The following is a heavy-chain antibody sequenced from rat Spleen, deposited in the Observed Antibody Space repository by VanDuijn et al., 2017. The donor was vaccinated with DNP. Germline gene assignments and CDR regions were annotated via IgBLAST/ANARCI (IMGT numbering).Heavy chain of an antibody. D-gene: IGHD1-7*01. CDR2: ISYSGST. V-gene: IGHV3-1*01. J-gene: IGHJ2*01. CDR3: ARWTRYFDS. Sequence: EVQLQESGSGLVKPSQSLSLTCSVTGYSIPSNFWGWIRKFPGNKMEYVGHISYSGSTNYNPSLKSRISITRDTSKNHFFLQLNSATTEDTATYYCARWTRYFDSWGQGVMVTVSS. CDR1: GYSIPSNF.